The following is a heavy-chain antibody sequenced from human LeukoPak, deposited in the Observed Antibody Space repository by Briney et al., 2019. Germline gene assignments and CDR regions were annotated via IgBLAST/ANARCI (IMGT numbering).Heavy chain of an antibody. J-gene: IGHJ4*02. Sequence: GESLKISCKGSGYSFTSYWIGWVRQMPGKGLEWMGIIYPGDSDTRYSPSFQGQVTISADKSISTAYLQWSSLKASDTAMYYCARRPHSSGYYAPFQFDYWGQGTLVTVSS. CDR2: IYPGDSDT. V-gene: IGHV5-51*01. CDR1: GYSFTSYW. D-gene: IGHD3-22*01. CDR3: ARRPHSSGYYAPFQFDY.